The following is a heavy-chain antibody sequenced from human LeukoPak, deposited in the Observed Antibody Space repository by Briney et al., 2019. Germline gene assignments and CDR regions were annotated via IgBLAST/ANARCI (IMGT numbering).Heavy chain of an antibody. CDR2: ISGNGGST. J-gene: IGHJ4*02. Sequence: GGSLRLSCAASGFTFNIYAMTWVRQAPGKGLEWVSTISGNGGSTYYEDSVKGRFTISRDNSKNMLYLQMNSLGAEDTAVYYCAKDIVVVVYGMHSPDYWGQGTLVTVSS. V-gene: IGHV3-23*01. D-gene: IGHD2-8*02. CDR1: GFTFNIYA. CDR3: AKDIVVVVYGMHSPDY.